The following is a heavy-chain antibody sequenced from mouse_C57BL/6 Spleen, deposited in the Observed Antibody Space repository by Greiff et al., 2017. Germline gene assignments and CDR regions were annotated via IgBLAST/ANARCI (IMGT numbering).Heavy chain of an antibody. CDR1: GFTFSGYG. V-gene: IGHV5-17*01. CDR3: ASPDTVDAMDY. CDR2: ISSGSSTT. Sequence: EVKLVESGGGLVKPGGSLKLSCAASGFTFSGYGMHWVRQAPEKGLEWVAYISSGSSTTYYADTVKGRFTISRDNAKNTPFLQMTSLRSEDTAMYYCASPDTVDAMDYWGQGTSVTVSS. J-gene: IGHJ4*01. D-gene: IGHD1-1*01.